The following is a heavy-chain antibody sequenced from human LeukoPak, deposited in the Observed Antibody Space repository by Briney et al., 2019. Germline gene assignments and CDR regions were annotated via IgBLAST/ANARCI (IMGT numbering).Heavy chain of an antibody. CDR1: GGSISSYY. CDR2: IYYSGST. Sequence: SETLSLTCTVSGGSISSYYWSWIRQPPGKGLEWIGYIYYSGSTNYNPSLKSRVTISVDTSKNQFSLKLSSVTAADTAVYYCARDVRVYDAFDIWGQGTMVTVSS. CDR3: ARDVRVYDAFDI. V-gene: IGHV4-59*01. J-gene: IGHJ3*02. D-gene: IGHD5/OR15-5a*01.